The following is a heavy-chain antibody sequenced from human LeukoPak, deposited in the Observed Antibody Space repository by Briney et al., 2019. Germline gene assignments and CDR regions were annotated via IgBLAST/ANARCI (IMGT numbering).Heavy chain of an antibody. CDR2: ITSSGGST. CDR3: AKAWGGSYFDI. V-gene: IGHV3-23*01. D-gene: IGHD3-16*01. Sequence: GGSLRLSCAASGFTFSNSGMSWVRQAPGKGLEWVSTITSSGGSTYYADAVKGRFTISRDNSRNTLYLQMNSLRAEDTAVYYCAKAWGGSYFDIWGQGILVTVSS. CDR1: GFTFSNSG. J-gene: IGHJ4*02.